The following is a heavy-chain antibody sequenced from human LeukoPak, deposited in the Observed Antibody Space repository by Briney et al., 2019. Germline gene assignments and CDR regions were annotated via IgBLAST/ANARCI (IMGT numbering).Heavy chain of an antibody. CDR2: IYTSGST. Sequence: PSETLPLTCTVSGGSISSYYWSWIRQPAGKGLEWIGRIYTSGSTNYNPSLKSRVTMSVDTSKNQFSLKLSSVTAADTAVYYCARDQEQQLVHAFDIWGQGTMVTVSS. CDR3: ARDQEQQLVHAFDI. CDR1: GGSISSYY. D-gene: IGHD6-13*01. V-gene: IGHV4-4*07. J-gene: IGHJ3*02.